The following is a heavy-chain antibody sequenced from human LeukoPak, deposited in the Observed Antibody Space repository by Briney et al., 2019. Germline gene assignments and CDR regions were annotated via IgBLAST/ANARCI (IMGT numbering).Heavy chain of an antibody. CDR1: GGSISSYY. D-gene: IGHD2-2*01. J-gene: IGHJ5*02. V-gene: IGHV4-59*08. CDR3: ARSKAHLSTSWYGTWFDP. Sequence: SETLSLTCTVSGGSISSYYWSWIRQPPGKGLEWIGYIYYSGSTNYDPSLKSRVTISVDTSKNQLSLKLSSVTAADTAVYYCARSKAHLSTSWYGTWFDPWGQGTLVTVSS. CDR2: IYYSGST.